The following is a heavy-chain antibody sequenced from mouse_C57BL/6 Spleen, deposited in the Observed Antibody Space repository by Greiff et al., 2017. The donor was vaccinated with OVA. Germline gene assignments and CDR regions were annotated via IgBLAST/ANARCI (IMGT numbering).Heavy chain of an antibody. V-gene: IGHV1-55*01. D-gene: IGHD1-1*01. CDR1: GYTFTSYW. Sequence: QVQLQQPGAELVKPGASVKMSCKASGYTFTSYWITWVKQRPGQGLEWIGDIYPGSGSTNYNEKFKSKATLTVDTSSSTAYMQLSSLTSEDSAVYYGAREGHYYGSSFPWFAYWGQGTLVTVSA. J-gene: IGHJ3*01. CDR3: AREGHYYGSSFPWFAY. CDR2: IYPGSGST.